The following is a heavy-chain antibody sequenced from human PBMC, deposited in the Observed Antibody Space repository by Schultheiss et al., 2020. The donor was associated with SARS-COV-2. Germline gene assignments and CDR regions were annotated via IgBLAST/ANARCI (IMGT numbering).Heavy chain of an antibody. J-gene: IGHJ4*02. CDR1: GYNFTSNW. CDR2: IYVGDSNT. D-gene: IGHD3-16*01. V-gene: IGHV5-51*01. CDR3: ARTITDVLGSYWGQD. Sequence: GESLKISCKGSGYNFTSNWIGWVRQMPGKGLEWMGIIYVGDSNTRYSPSFQGHVTISADKSISTAYLQWSSLKASDTAMYYCARTITDVLGSYWGQDWGQGTLVTVSS.